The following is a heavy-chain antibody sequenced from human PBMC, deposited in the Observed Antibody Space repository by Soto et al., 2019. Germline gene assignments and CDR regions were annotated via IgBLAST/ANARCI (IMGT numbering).Heavy chain of an antibody. J-gene: IGHJ5*02. CDR1: GGSISTYY. CDR3: ARGKGKDWFDP. Sequence: QVQLQESGPGLVKPSETLSLTCTVSGGSISTYYWSWIRQPPGKGLEWIGYIYSSGSTNYNPSLKGLVTISVDPSKNQFSLKLNSVTAADTAVYYCARGKGKDWFDPWGQGTLVTVSS. CDR2: IYSSGST. V-gene: IGHV4-59*01.